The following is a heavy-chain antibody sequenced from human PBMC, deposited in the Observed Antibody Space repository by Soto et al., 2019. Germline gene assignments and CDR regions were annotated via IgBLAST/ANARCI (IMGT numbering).Heavy chain of an antibody. V-gene: IGHV1-18*01. CDR1: CYRFISYG. Sequence: ASGKVCCEAACYRFISYGINWVRQAPGQGLEWMGWIRPYNGDTKYAQSLQGRVTMTTDTSTSTAYMEMRSLRSDDTAVYYCVRDLDGSGSYYTDYWGPGTLVTVSS. CDR2: IRPYNGDT. J-gene: IGHJ4*02. D-gene: IGHD3-10*01. CDR3: VRDLDGSGSYYTDY.